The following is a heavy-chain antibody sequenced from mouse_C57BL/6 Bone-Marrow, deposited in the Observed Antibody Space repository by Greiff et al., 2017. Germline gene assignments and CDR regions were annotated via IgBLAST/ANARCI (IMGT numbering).Heavy chain of an antibody. CDR2: IYPRSGNT. CDR3: ATLGSTSYAMDY. Sequence: QVQLQQSGAELARPGASVKLSCKASGYTFTSYGISWVKQRTGQGLEWIGEIYPRSGNTYYNEKFKGKATLTADKSASTAYMELRSLTSEDSAVYFCATLGSTSYAMDYWGQGTSVTVSS. CDR1: GYTFTSYG. J-gene: IGHJ4*01. V-gene: IGHV1-81*01. D-gene: IGHD1-1*01.